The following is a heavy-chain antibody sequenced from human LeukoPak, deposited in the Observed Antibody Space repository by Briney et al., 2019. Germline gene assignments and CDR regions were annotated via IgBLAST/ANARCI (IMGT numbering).Heavy chain of an antibody. CDR3: ARHIYGDPVAFDM. CDR2: IYYSGST. Sequence: SETLSLTCTVSGGSISSYYWSWIRQPPGKGLEWIGYIYYSGSTNYNPSLESRVFISSDTSKNQVSLRLSSVTAADTAVYYCARHIYGDPVAFDMWGQGTLVIVSS. CDR1: GGSISSYY. V-gene: IGHV4-59*08. J-gene: IGHJ3*02. D-gene: IGHD4-17*01.